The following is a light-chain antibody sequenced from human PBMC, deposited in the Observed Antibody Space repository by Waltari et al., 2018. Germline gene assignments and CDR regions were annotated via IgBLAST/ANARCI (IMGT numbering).Light chain of an antibody. V-gene: IGLV2-8*01. Sequence: QSALTQPPSASGSPGQSVTISCTGTSSDVGAYNYVSWYQQHPGKAPKLMIYEVTKRPSGVPARFSGSKSGNTASLTVSGLQAEDEADYYCSSYADNTWIFGGGTKLTVL. CDR2: EVT. CDR3: SSYADNTWI. J-gene: IGLJ2*01. CDR1: SSDVGAYNY.